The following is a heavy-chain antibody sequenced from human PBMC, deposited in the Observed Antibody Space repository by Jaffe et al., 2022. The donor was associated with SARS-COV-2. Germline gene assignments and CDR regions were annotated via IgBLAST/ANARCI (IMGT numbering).Heavy chain of an antibody. Sequence: QVQLVQSGAEVKKPGASVKVSCKASGYTFTSYGISWVRQAPGQGLEWMGWISAYNGNTNYAQKLQGRVTMTTDTSTSTAYMELRSLRSDDTAVYYCARDHRPLFDFWNSYYYYGMDVWGQGTTVTVSS. CDR2: ISAYNGNT. CDR3: ARDHRPLFDFWNSYYYYGMDV. V-gene: IGHV1-18*01. D-gene: IGHD3-3*01. J-gene: IGHJ6*02. CDR1: GYTFTSYG.